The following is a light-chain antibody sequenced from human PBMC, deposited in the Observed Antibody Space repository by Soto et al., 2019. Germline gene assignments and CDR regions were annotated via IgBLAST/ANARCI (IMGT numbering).Light chain of an antibody. Sequence: AIQLTQSPSSLSASVGDRVTITCRASQGISSALAWYQQKPGKAPKLLIYDASSLESGVPSRFSGSGSGTDFARTFGSLQPEDFATYYCHQFNSYSFTFGPGTKVDIK. CDR2: DAS. J-gene: IGKJ3*01. CDR3: HQFNSYSFT. CDR1: QGISSA. V-gene: IGKV1-13*02.